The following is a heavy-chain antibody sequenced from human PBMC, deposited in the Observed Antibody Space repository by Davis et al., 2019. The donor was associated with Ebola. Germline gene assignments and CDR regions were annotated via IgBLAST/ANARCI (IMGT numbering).Heavy chain of an antibody. Sequence: GESLKISCAASGFTFSDYWMSWVRQAPGKGLEWVSVISGSGGTTYYADSVKGRFTISRDNAKNTLSLQMNSLRAEDTAVYYCAKVRDDYWGQGTLVTVSS. J-gene: IGHJ4*02. CDR2: ISGSGGTT. V-gene: IGHV3-23*01. CDR1: GFTFSDYW. CDR3: AKVRDDY.